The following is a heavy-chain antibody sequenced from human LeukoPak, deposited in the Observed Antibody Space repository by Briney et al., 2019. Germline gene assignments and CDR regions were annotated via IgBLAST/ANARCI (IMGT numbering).Heavy chain of an antibody. Sequence: GGSLRLSCAATGFTFSSYAMHWVRQAPGKGLEWVSYISSSSSTIYYADSVKGRFTISRDNAKNSLYLQMNSLRADDTAVYYCARGEDNADEYLREDYWGQGILVTVSS. V-gene: IGHV3-48*04. J-gene: IGHJ4*02. CDR1: GFTFSSYA. D-gene: IGHD3-16*01. CDR3: ARGEDNADEYLREDY. CDR2: ISSSSSTI.